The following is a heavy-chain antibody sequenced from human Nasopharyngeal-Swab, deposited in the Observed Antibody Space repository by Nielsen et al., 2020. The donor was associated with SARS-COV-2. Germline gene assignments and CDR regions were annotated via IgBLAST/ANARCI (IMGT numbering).Heavy chain of an antibody. D-gene: IGHD6-13*01. J-gene: IGHJ4*02. V-gene: IGHV3-30*04. CDR3: SRDRRAAGTGGYFDY. CDR2: ISYDGNNK. Sequence: WIRQHPGKGLEWVAVISYDGNNKYYADSVKGRFSISRDNSKNTLYLQMNSLRAEDTAVYYCSRDRRAAGTGGYFDYWGQGTLVTVSS.